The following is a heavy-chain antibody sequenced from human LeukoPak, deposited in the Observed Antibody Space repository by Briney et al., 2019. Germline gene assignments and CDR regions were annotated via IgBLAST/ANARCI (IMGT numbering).Heavy chain of an antibody. CDR2: IYWDDDK. D-gene: IGHD6-19*01. CDR3: AHQAVAGTLGY. V-gene: IGHV2-5*02. J-gene: IGHJ4*02. Sequence: SGPTLVKLTQTLTLTCTFSGFSLTTSGVGVGWIRQPPGKALEWLALIYWDDDKGYSPSLKSRLTITKDTSKNQVVLTMTHMDPVETATHYCAHQAVAGTLGYWGQGTLVTVSS. CDR1: GFSLTTSGVG.